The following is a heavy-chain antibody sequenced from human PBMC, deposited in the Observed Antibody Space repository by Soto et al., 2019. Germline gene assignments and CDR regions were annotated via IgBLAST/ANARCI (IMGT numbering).Heavy chain of an antibody. J-gene: IGHJ5*02. Sequence: ASVKVSSKASGYTFTDNVISWVRQAPGQGLEWMGWIITYNAKTNYAQKFQGRVTMSTDTSTSKVYMELKSLKSDDTAVYYCAGDRHYGSGGTNWFDPWGQGTLVTVSS. D-gene: IGHD3-10*01. CDR2: IITYNAKT. CDR3: AGDRHYGSGGTNWFDP. V-gene: IGHV1-18*01. CDR1: GYTFTDNV.